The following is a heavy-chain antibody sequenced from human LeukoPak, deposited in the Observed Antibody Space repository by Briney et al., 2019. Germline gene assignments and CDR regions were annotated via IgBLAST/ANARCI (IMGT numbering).Heavy chain of an antibody. CDR1: GGSISSSSYY. V-gene: IGHV4-39*01. CDR2: AYYSGST. D-gene: IGHD1-14*01. CDR3: ARRALPGGRRPDAFDI. J-gene: IGHJ3*02. Sequence: SETLSLTCTVSGGSISSSSYYWGWIRQPPGKGLEWIGSAYYSGSTYYNPSLKSRVTISVDTSKNQFSLKLSSVTAADTAVYYCARRALPGGRRPDAFDIWGQGTMVTVSS.